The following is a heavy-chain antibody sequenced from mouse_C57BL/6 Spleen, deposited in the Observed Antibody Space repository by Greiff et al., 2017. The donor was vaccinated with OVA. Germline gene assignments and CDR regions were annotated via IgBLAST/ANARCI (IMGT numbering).Heavy chain of an antibody. J-gene: IGHJ2*01. V-gene: IGHV1-53*01. CDR2: INPSNGGT. CDR1: GYTFTSYW. Sequence: QVQLKQPGTELVKPGASVKLSCKASGYTFTSYWMHWVKQRPGQGLEWIGNINPSNGGTNYNEKFKSKATLTVDKSSSTAYMQLSSLTSEDSAVYYCARLGSNYGNYFDYWGQGTTLTVSS. D-gene: IGHD2-1*01. CDR3: ARLGSNYGNYFDY.